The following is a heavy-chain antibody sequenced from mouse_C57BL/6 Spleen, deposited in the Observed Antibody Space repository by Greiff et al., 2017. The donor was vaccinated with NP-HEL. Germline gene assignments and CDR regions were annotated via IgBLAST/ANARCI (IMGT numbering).Heavy chain of an antibody. V-gene: IGHV3-6*01. Sequence: EVQLQESGPGLVKPSQSLSLTCSVTGYSITSGYYWNWIRQFPGNKLEWMGYISYDGSNNYNPSLKNRISITRDTSKNQFFLKWNSVTTEDTATYYCARLLLRSDVWGTGTTVTVSS. CDR3: ARLLLRSDV. CDR2: ISYDGSN. CDR1: GYSITSGYY. J-gene: IGHJ1*03. D-gene: IGHD1-1*01.